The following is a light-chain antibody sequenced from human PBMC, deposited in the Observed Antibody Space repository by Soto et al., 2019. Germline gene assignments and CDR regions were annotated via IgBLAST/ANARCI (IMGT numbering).Light chain of an antibody. J-gene: IGKJ2*01. CDR1: QSVSSK. CDR2: GVS. CDR3: QQYNNWPHT. V-gene: IGKV3-15*01. Sequence: EILMTQSPSTLSVSPGERATLSCRASQSVSSKLAWFQQKPGQAPSLLIYGVSTRATGVSVRFSGSGSGTEFTLTINSLQSEDFAVYYCQQYNNWPHTFGQGTKVDNK.